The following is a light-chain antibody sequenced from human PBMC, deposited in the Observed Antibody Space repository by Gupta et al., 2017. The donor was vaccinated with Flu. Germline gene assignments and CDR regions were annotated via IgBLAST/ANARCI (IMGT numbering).Light chain of an antibody. CDR3: QQYNNWPFT. Sequence: PATLSVSPGERATPSCRATQSVTSNLAWYQQKPGQAPRLLIWGASTRATGIPARFSGSGSGTEFTLTISSLQSEDFALYYCQQYNNWPFTFGPGTKVDIK. CDR2: GAS. J-gene: IGKJ3*01. V-gene: IGKV3D-15*01. CDR1: QSVTSN.